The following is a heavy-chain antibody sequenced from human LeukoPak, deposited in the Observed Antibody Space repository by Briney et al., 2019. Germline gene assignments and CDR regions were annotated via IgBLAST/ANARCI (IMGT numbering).Heavy chain of an antibody. CDR3: ARASSTVTINWYFDL. D-gene: IGHD4-17*01. V-gene: IGHV1-46*01. J-gene: IGHJ2*01. Sequence: GASVKVSYKASGYTFTSYYMHWVRQAPGQGLEWMGIINPSGGSTSYAQKFQGRVTMTRDTSTSTVYMELSSLRSEDTAVYYCARASSTVTINWYFDLWGRGTLVTVSS. CDR2: INPSGGST. CDR1: GYTFTSYY.